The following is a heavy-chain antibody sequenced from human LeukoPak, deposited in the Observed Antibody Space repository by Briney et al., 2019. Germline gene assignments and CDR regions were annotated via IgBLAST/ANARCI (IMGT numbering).Heavy chain of an antibody. Sequence: GGSLRLSCAASGFTFSGYYMSWIRQAPGKGLEWVSYISSSGSTIYYADSVKGRFTISRDNAKNSLYLQMNSLRAEDTAVYYCARDRTLRPRRLIQPGFAEGHYYGMDVWGQGTTVTVSS. CDR1: GFTFSGYY. D-gene: IGHD3-16*01. V-gene: IGHV3-11*01. CDR2: ISSSGSTI. J-gene: IGHJ6*02. CDR3: ARDRTLRPRRLIQPGFAEGHYYGMDV.